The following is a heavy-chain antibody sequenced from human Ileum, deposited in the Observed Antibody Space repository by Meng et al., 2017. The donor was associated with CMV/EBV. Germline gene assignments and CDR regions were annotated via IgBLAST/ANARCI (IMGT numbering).Heavy chain of an antibody. J-gene: IGHJ4*02. Sequence: SVKVSCKASGGTFNSYAINWVRQAPGQGLEWMGQIIPIFATPKYAQKFQGRVTITTDESTTTAYMELSSLRSEDTAVYYCARGPQLLYIDYWGQGNPVTVSS. CDR1: GGTFNSYA. D-gene: IGHD2-2*02. CDR2: IIPIFATP. V-gene: IGHV1-69*05. CDR3: ARGPQLLYIDY.